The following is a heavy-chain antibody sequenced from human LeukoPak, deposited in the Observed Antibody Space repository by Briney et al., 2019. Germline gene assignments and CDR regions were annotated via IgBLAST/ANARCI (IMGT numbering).Heavy chain of an antibody. J-gene: IGHJ6*03. CDR3: ARGGYYYYYMDV. Sequence: SETLSLTCTVSGGSINSGTYYWSWIRQPAGTGLEWIGRIYTSGSTNYNPSLKSRVTISVDTSKNQFSLKLSSVTAADTAVYYCARGGYYYYYMDVWGKGTTVTISS. CDR1: GGSINSGTYY. V-gene: IGHV4-61*02. CDR2: IYTSGST.